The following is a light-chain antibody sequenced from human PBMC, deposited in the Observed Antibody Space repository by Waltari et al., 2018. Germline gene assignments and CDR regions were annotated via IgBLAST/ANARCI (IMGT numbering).Light chain of an antibody. Sequence: EIMLTQPPGTLSLSQGERATLSCRASQIISRALAWYQQKPGQAPRLLIYDVSTRASGIPDRFSGSGSGTDFSLTISRLEPEDFAVYYCQHYVRLPVTFGQGTKLEFK. CDR3: QHYVRLPVT. CDR1: QIISRA. J-gene: IGKJ1*01. CDR2: DVS. V-gene: IGKV3-20*01.